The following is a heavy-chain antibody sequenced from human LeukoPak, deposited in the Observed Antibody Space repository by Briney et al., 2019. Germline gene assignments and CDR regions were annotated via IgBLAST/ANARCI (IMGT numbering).Heavy chain of an antibody. Sequence: SSETLSLTCAVSGASIKDYYWSWIRQPPGKGLEWIGDISHSGSANYNPSLKSRLTTSVDTSNNHFSLTLTSVTAADTAVYSCARADWLLHGDQYAFDLWGPGTTVIVSS. CDR3: ARADWLLHGDQYAFDL. D-gene: IGHD6-19*01. CDR2: ISHSGSA. J-gene: IGHJ3*01. V-gene: IGHV4-34*01. CDR1: GASIKDYY.